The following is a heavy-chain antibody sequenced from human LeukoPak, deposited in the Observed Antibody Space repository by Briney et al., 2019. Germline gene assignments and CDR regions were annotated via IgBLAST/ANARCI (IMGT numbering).Heavy chain of an antibody. D-gene: IGHD3-10*01. CDR2: ISGSADIT. CDR3: AKDLYYFGSGSHDY. V-gene: IGHV3-23*01. CDR1: GFTFSSYW. Sequence: GGSLRLSCAASGFTFSSYWMHWVRQAPGKGLEWVSGISGSADITDYADSVKGRFTISRDNSKNTLYLQMNSLRAEDTAVYYCAKDLYYFGSGSHDYWGQGTLVTVSS. J-gene: IGHJ4*02.